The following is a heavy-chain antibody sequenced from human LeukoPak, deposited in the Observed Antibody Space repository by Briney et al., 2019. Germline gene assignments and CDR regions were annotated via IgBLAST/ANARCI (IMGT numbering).Heavy chain of an antibody. CDR2: INTDGSST. D-gene: IGHD3-3*01. CDR3: ARGYYDFWSGYPRYFDY. J-gene: IGHJ4*02. Sequence: PGGSLRLSCAASGFTFSSYWMHRVRQAPGKGLVWVSRINTDGSSTSYADSVKGRFTISRDNAKNTLYLQMNSLRAEDTAVYYCARGYYDFWSGYPRYFDYWGQGTLVTVSS. CDR1: GFTFSSYW. V-gene: IGHV3-74*01.